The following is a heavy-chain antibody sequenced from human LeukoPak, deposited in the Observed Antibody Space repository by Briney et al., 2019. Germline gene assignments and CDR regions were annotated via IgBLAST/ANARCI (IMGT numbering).Heavy chain of an antibody. J-gene: IGHJ6*02. V-gene: IGHV1-8*01. CDR1: GYTFISYD. Sequence: ASVKVSCKASGYTFISYDINWVRQATGQGLEWMGWMNPNSGNTGYAQKFQGRVTMTRNTSISTAYMELSSLRSEDTAVYYCARLVVAATGPIGMDVWGQGTTVTVSS. D-gene: IGHD2-15*01. CDR2: MNPNSGNT. CDR3: ARLVVAATGPIGMDV.